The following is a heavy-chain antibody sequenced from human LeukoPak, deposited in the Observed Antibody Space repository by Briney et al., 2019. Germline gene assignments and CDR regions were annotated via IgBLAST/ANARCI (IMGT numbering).Heavy chain of an antibody. CDR3: AKDRSCTGSSCNVGS. CDR2: VSGSGSRT. J-gene: IGHJ3*01. CDR1: GLTFSSYA. V-gene: IGHV3-23*01. D-gene: IGHD2-2*01. Sequence: GGSLRLSCAASGLTFSSYAMNWVRQAPGKGLEWVSAVSGSGSRTYYADSVKGRFTISRDNSKNTLFLQMNSLRAEDTAVYYCAKDRSCTGSSCNVGSWGQGTMVTVSS.